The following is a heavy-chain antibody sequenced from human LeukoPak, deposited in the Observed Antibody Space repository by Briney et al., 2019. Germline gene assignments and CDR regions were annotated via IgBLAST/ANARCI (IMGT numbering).Heavy chain of an antibody. CDR2: SRSKYYGGGT. D-gene: IGHD1-1*01. Sequence: GGSLRLSCTAAGITFGDYGVSWFRQAPGKGLEWIGFSRSKYYGGGTEDAASVRGRFTLSRDDSKNIVYLEINILRAEDTAIYYCSTDFWRLDYWGRGALVTVSS. V-gene: IGHV3-49*03. CDR3: STDFWRLDY. J-gene: IGHJ4*02. CDR1: GITFGDYG.